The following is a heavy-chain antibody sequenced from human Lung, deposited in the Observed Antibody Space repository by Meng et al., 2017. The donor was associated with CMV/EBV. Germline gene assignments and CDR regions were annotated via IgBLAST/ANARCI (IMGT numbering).Heavy chain of an antibody. D-gene: IGHD1/OR15-1a*01. CDR1: GFTFGSYE. J-gene: IGHJ4*02. Sequence: SLKISCASSGFTFGSYEMNWVRPATGKGVEGVSYISSSGSTIYYADSVKGRFTISRDNDKNSQYRQMNSLRAEDTAVYYCASKQRWGQGTLVTVSS. CDR3: ASKQR. V-gene: IGHV3-48*03. CDR2: ISSSGSTI.